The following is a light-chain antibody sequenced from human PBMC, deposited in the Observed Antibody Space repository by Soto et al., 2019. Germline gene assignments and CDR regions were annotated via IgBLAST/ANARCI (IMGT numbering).Light chain of an antibody. Sequence: EIVMTQSPATLSVSPGERATLSCGASQSVSSNLAWYQQKPGQAPRLLIYGASTRVTGIPARFSGSGSGTEFTLTISSLQSEDFAVYYCQQYNNWPRTFGQGTKV. CDR3: QQYNNWPRT. CDR2: GAS. V-gene: IGKV3-15*01. CDR1: QSVSSN. J-gene: IGKJ1*01.